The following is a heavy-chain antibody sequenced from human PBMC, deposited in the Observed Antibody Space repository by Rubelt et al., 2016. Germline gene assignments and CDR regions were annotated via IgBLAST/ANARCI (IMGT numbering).Heavy chain of an antibody. CDR2: IYYTGRT. Sequence: QVQLQESGPGLVKPSETLSLTCTVSGDSISNDYHWGWIRQTPGKGLEWIGSIYYTGRTYYPRSLRSRVSMSADTSKNQYSVTLSSVTAADTAVYYCATAPRGKAYFDFWARGTLVTVSS. CDR1: GDSISNDYH. D-gene: IGHD3-10*01. J-gene: IGHJ2*01. CDR3: ATAPRGKAYFDF. V-gene: IGHV4-38-2*02.